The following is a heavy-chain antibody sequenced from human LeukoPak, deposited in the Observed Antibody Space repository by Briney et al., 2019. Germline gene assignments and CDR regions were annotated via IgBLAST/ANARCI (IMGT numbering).Heavy chain of an antibody. V-gene: IGHV3-30-3*01. CDR1: GFTFSSYA. D-gene: IGHD6-19*01. Sequence: PGGSLRLSCAASGFTFSSYAMHWVRQAPGKGLEWVAVISYDGSIKYYADSVKGRFTTSRDNSKNMLYLQMNSLCAEDTAVYYCARGPGYSSGWYVLSVDYWGQGTLVTVSS. J-gene: IGHJ4*02. CDR3: ARGPGYSSGWYVLSVDY. CDR2: ISYDGSIK.